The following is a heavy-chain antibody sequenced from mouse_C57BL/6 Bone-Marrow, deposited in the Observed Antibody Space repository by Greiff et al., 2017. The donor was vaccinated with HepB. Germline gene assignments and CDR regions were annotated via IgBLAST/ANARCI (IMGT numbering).Heavy chain of an antibody. D-gene: IGHD1-1*01. Sequence: QVQLKESGAELVRPGASVTLSCKASGYTFTDYEMHWVKQTPVHGLEWIGAIDPETGGTAYNQKFKGKAILTADKSSSTAYMELRSLTSEDSAVYYCTRFGTVVAPYAMDYWGQGTSVTVSS. CDR2: IDPETGGT. J-gene: IGHJ4*01. V-gene: IGHV1-15*01. CDR1: GYTFTDYE. CDR3: TRFGTVVAPYAMDY.